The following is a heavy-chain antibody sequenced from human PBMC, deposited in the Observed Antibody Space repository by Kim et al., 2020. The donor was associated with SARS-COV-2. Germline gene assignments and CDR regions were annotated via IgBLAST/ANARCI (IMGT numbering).Heavy chain of an antibody. CDR3: ARYQSGTMFAS. Sequence: SETLSLTCSVSDGSLTSRDYYWGWNRQRQGLELVYFVAVCYGGTTHYNPALRGRVIIYVDTEQNQLSLNVNSVAATDTAVYYCARYQSGTMFASWGRGTLVTVS. D-gene: IGHD1-1*01. CDR2: VCYGGTT. J-gene: IGHJ4*02. V-gene: IGHV4-39*01. CDR1: DGSLTSRDYY.